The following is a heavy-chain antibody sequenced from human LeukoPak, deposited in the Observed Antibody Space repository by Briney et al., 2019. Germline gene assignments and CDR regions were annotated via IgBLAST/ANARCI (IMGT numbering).Heavy chain of an antibody. D-gene: IGHD3-3*01. V-gene: IGHV3-74*01. CDR1: GFTFSSYW. CDR2: TNRDGSST. J-gene: IGHJ4*02. Sequence: GGSLRLSCAASGFTFSSYWMHWVRQAPGKGPVWVARTNRDGSSTAYADSVKGRFTISKDNAKNTLYLLMDSLRAEDTAVYYCARDSVEWYIFDYWGQGTLVTVSS. CDR3: ARDSVEWYIFDY.